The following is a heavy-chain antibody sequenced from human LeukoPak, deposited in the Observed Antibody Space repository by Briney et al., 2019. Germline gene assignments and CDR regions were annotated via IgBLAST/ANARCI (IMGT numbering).Heavy chain of an antibody. V-gene: IGHV1-69*06. D-gene: IGHD3-9*01. CDR3: ARGDNDILTGYYLYYFDY. CDR2: IIPIFGTA. Sequence: ASVKVSCKASGYTFTSYDINWVRQATGQGLEWMGGIIPIFGTANYAQKFQGRVTITADKSTSTAYMELSSLRSEGTAVYYCARGDNDILTGYYLYYFDYWGQGTLVTVSS. J-gene: IGHJ4*02. CDR1: GYTFTSYD.